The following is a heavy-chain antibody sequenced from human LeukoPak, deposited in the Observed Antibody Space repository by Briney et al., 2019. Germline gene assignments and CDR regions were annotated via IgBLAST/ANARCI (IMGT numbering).Heavy chain of an antibody. CDR2: ISAYNGNT. J-gene: IGHJ4*02. V-gene: IGHV1-18*01. D-gene: IGHD3-22*01. Sequence: GASVKVSCKASGYTFTSYGISWVRQAPGQGLEWMGWISAYNGNTNYAQKLQGRVTMTTDTSTSTAYMELRSLRSDDTAVYYCARWASIGYYDSSGYYPYYFDYWGRGTLVTVSS. CDR3: ARWASIGYYDSSGYYPYYFDY. CDR1: GYTFTSYG.